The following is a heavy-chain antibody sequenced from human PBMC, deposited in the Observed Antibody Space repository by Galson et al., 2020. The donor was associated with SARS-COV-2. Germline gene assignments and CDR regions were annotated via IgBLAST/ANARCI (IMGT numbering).Heavy chain of an antibody. CDR1: GYTFNTYD. J-gene: IGHJ4*02. CDR2: MNPNSGKT. CDR3: ARGIGFHTIGWYFDY. V-gene: IGHV1-8*01. Sequence: GESLKISCKASGYTFNTYDIIWVRQAPGQGPECVGWMNPNSGKTDYVQKFQGRVTMTRDISTRTAYMELSGLRADDTAVYYCARGIGFHTIGWYFDYWGQGTLVTVSS. D-gene: IGHD6-19*01.